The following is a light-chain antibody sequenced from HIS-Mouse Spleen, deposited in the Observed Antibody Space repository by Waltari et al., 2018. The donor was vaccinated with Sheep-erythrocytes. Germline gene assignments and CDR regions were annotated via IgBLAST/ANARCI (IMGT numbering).Light chain of an antibody. CDR2: YVS. J-gene: IGLJ1*01. V-gene: IGLV2-11*01. Sequence: QSALTQPRSVSVSPGQSVTISCTGTSSDVVGYNYVSWYQQHPVQAPQLMIFYVSKRPPGVPERFSGDKSGNTASLTISGLQAEDEADYYCCSYAGSYNHVFATGTKVTVL. CDR3: CSYAGSYNHV. CDR1: SSDVVGYNY.